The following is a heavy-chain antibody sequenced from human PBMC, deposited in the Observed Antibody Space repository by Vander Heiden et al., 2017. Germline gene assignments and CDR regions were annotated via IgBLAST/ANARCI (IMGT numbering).Heavy chain of an antibody. D-gene: IGHD6-19*01. CDR2: IIPIFGTA. CDR1: GGTFSSYA. V-gene: IGHV1-69*01. Sequence: QVQLVQSGAAVKKPGSSVKVSCKASGGTFSSYAISWVRQAPGQGLEWMGGIIPIFGTANYAQKFQGRVTITADESTSTAYMELSSLRSEDTAVYYCASRGGYSSGWYDYYYYGMDVWGQGTTVTVSS. CDR3: ASRGGYSSGWYDYYYYGMDV. J-gene: IGHJ6*02.